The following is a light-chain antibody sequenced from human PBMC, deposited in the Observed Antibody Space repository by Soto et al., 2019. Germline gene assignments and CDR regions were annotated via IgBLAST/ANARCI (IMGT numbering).Light chain of an antibody. Sequence: QSVLTQPPSVSEAPRQRVTISCSGSSSNIGNNAVNWYQQLPGKTPKLLIYYDDLLPSGVSDRFSGSKSGTSVSLAISGLQSEDEGDYYCAAWDDSLNGYVFGTGTQLTVL. CDR2: YDD. V-gene: IGLV1-36*01. CDR3: AAWDDSLNGYV. CDR1: SSNIGNNA. J-gene: IGLJ1*01.